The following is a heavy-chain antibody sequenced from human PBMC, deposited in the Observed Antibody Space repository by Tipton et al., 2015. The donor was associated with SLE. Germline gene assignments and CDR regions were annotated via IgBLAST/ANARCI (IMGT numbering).Heavy chain of an antibody. Sequence: TLSLTCAVYGGSITSSSYYWAWIRQSPGEGVEWFGEIYYRGSTNYNPSLESRVTISVDTSKSHFSLRLNSVTAADTAVYYCARIESSSWTDYYGMDVWGQGTAVTVSS. D-gene: IGHD3-10*01. CDR1: GGSITSSSYY. V-gene: IGHV4-39*02. CDR2: IYYRGST. J-gene: IGHJ6*02. CDR3: ARIESSSWTDYYGMDV.